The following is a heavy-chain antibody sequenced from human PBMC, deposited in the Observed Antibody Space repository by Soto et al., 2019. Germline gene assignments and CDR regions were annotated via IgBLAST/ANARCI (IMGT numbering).Heavy chain of an antibody. V-gene: IGHV3-33*01. CDR2: IWFDASHE. CDR1: GFSFSDYG. J-gene: IGHJ6*02. Sequence: QVHLVESGGGVVQPGTSLRLSCAASGFSFSDYGMHWVRQAPGKGLEWLTIIWFDASHEYYADSVKGRFTISRDNSNNPLYLQSNSLTADDTAVYFCARDQGRATADGPLGNGLDVWGQGTAVTVSS. D-gene: IGHD6-13*01. CDR3: ARDQGRATADGPLGNGLDV.